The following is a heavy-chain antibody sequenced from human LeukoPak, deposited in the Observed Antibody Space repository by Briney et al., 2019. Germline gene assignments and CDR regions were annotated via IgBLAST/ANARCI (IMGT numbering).Heavy chain of an antibody. CDR3: ASQEGWGSYNWFDS. J-gene: IGHJ5*01. D-gene: IGHD7-27*01. Sequence: GGSVSVSCTASGYTFTGYYMHWVRQAPGQGLEWMGWINPNSGGTNYAQTFQGRVTMTRYTSISTAYMELSRLRSDDTAVYYCASQEGWGSYNWFDSGGQGPLVTVS. V-gene: IGHV1-2*02. CDR1: GYTFTGYY. CDR2: INPNSGGT.